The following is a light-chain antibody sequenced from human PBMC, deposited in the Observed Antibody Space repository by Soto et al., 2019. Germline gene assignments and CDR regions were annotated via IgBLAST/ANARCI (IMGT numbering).Light chain of an antibody. Sequence: QSVLTQPASVSGSPGQSITISCTGPSSDVGSYNLVSWYQQHPGKAPKIIIYEGSKRPSRVSHRFSGSKSDNTASLTISGLQAEDEADYYCCSYAGSNTFVFGTGTKLTVL. J-gene: IGLJ1*01. V-gene: IGLV2-23*01. CDR2: EGS. CDR3: CSYAGSNTFV. CDR1: SSDVGSYNL.